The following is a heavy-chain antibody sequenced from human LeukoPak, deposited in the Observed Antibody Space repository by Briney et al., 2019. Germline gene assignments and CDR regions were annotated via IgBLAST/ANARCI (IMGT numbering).Heavy chain of an antibody. CDR3: ARGEGVDTAMVSNNYYYYYMDV. D-gene: IGHD5-18*01. J-gene: IGHJ6*03. Sequence: ASVKVSCKASGGTFSSYAISWVRQAPGQGLEWTGGIIPIFGTANYAQKFQGRVTITTDESTSTAYMELSSLRSEDTAVYYCARGEGVDTAMVSNNYYYYYMDVWGKGTTVTVSS. V-gene: IGHV1-69*05. CDR2: IIPIFGTA. CDR1: GGTFSSYA.